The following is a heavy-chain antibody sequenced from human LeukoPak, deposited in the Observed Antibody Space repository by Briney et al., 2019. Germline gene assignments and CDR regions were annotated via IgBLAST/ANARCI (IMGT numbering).Heavy chain of an antibody. V-gene: IGHV1-2*02. J-gene: IGHJ3*02. CDR2: INPNSGGT. CDR3: ARLRAYYDSSGYYYVQEAFDI. Sequence: ASVKVSCKASGYTFTGYYMHWVRQAPGQGLEWMGGINPNSGGTNYAQKFQGRVTMTRDTSISTAYMELSRLRSDDTAVYYCARLRAYYDSSGYYYVQEAFDIWGQGTMVTVSS. D-gene: IGHD3-22*01. CDR1: GYTFTGYY.